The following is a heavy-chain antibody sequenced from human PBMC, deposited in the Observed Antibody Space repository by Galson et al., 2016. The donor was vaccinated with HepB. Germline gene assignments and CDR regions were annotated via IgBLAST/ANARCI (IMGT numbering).Heavy chain of an antibody. CDR1: GFTFSSYA. CDR2: IQSSGSSA. CDR3: VKGVSSSSWYSPGTDY. V-gene: IGHV3-23*05. D-gene: IGHD6-13*01. Sequence: SLRLSCAASGFTFSSYAMNWVRQAPGKGLEWVSSIQSSGSSAYHADSVKGRFTISRDNSKNTVYLQMNSLRAEDTAVYYCVKGVSSSSWYSPGTDYWGQGTLVTVSS. J-gene: IGHJ4*02.